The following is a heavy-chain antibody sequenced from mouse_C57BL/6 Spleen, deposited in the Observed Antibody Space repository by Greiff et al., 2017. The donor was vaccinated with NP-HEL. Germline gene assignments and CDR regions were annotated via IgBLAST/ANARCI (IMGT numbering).Heavy chain of an antibody. V-gene: IGHV1-69*01. CDR1: GYTFTSYW. Sequence: QVQLQQPGAELVMPGASVKLSCKASGYTFTSYWMHWVKQRPGQGLEWIGEIDPSDSYTNYNQKFKGKSTLTVDKSSSTAYMQLSSLTSEDSAVYYCARSNYGRYFDVWGTGTTVTVSS. D-gene: IGHD1-2*01. J-gene: IGHJ1*03. CDR3: ARSNYGRYFDV. CDR2: IDPSDSYT.